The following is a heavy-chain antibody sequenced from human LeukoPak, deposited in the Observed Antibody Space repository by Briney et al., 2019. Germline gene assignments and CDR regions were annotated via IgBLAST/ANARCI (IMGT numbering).Heavy chain of an antibody. Sequence: ASVQVSCKASGYTFTSYYMHWVRQAPGQGLEWMGIINPSGGSTSYAQKFQGRVTMTRDTSTSTVYMELSSLRSEDTAVYYGARDSSGWYLGTYNWFDPWGQGTLVTVSS. CDR1: GYTFTSYY. D-gene: IGHD6-19*01. CDR3: ARDSSGWYLGTYNWFDP. J-gene: IGHJ5*02. V-gene: IGHV1-46*01. CDR2: INPSGGST.